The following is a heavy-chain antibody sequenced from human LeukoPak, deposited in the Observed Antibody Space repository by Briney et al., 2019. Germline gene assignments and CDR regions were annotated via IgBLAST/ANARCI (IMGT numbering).Heavy chain of an antibody. Sequence: GGSLRLSCAASGVTFSSYAMSWVRQAPGKGLEWVSAISGSGGSTYYADSVKGRFTISRDNSKNTLYLQMNSLSAEDTAVYYCAKKAYCGGDCLGGFDYWGQGTLVTVSS. CDR3: AKKAYCGGDCLGGFDY. V-gene: IGHV3-23*01. CDR1: GVTFSSYA. CDR2: ISGSGGST. J-gene: IGHJ4*02. D-gene: IGHD2-21*02.